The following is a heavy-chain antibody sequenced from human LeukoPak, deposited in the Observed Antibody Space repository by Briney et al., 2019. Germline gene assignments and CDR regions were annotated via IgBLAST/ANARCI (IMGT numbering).Heavy chain of an antibody. J-gene: IGHJ4*02. Sequence: GGSLRLSCAASGFTFSSFGMHWVRQAPGKGLEWVAFIRFDGSNEYYTDSVKGRFPISRDNSKNTLTLQMNSLRPEDTAVYYCAKDLGMGTRIDFRGQGTLVTVSS. CDR2: IRFDGSNE. CDR3: AKDLGMGTRIDF. CDR1: GFTFSSFG. V-gene: IGHV3-30*02. D-gene: IGHD5-24*01.